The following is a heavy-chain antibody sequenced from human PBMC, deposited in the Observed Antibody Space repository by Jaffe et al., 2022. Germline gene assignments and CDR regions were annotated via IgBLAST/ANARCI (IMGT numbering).Heavy chain of an antibody. CDR1: GGSISSGSYY. J-gene: IGHJ4*02. CDR3: ARDPYYYYDSSGYEVE. D-gene: IGHD3-22*01. V-gene: IGHV4-61*02. CDR2: IYTSGST. Sequence: QVQLQESGPGLVKPSQTLSLTCTVSGGSISSGSYYWSWIRQPAGKGLEWIGRIYTSGSTNYNPSLKSRVTISVDTSKNQFSLKLSSVTAADTAVYYCARDPYYYYDSSGYEVEWGQGTLVTVSS.